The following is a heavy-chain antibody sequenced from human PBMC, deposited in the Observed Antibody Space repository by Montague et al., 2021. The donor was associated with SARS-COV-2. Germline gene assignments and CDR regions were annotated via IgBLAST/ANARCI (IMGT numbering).Heavy chain of an antibody. CDR1: GGPFGDSYY. J-gene: IGHJ4*02. Sequence: SETLSLTCAVSGGPFGDSYYWTWLRQTPGKTLEWIAEINHRRTAKYNSSLTNRVAISVDTSKREIYLNLTSVTDADTATYYCARAGLAVFDFWGQGTLVIVSS. CDR2: INHRRTA. D-gene: IGHD6-19*01. CDR3: ARAGLAVFDF. V-gene: IGHV4-34*01.